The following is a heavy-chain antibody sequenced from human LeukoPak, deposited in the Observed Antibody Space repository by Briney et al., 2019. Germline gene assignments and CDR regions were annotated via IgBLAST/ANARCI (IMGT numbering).Heavy chain of an antibody. D-gene: IGHD2-2*01. CDR1: GFTFSTFN. CDR2: ISSSSSPI. CDR3: AKEAQGCSITSCYFDS. Sequence: GGSLRLSCAASGFTFSTFNMNWVRQAPGKGLEWVSYISSSSSPIYYADSVKGRFTISRDNAKNSLYLQVNSLRAEDTAVYYCAKEAQGCSITSCYFDSWGQGNLVTVSS. J-gene: IGHJ4*02. V-gene: IGHV3-48*04.